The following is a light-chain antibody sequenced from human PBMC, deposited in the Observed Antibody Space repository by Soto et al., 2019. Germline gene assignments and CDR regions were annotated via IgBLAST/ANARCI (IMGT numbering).Light chain of an antibody. Sequence: EIVLTQSPATLSLSPGERATLSCRASQKVSSYIAWYQQKPGQAPRLLIYDASNRAIGFPARFSGSGSGTDFTLTISSLQPEDFAGYFCQQRSNWPRLTFGGGTKVEI. CDR1: QKVSSY. CDR3: QQRSNWPRLT. J-gene: IGKJ4*01. V-gene: IGKV3-11*01. CDR2: DAS.